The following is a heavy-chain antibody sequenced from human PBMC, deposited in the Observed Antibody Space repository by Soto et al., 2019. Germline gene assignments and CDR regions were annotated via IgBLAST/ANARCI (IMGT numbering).Heavy chain of an antibody. D-gene: IGHD1-26*01. Sequence: GASVKVSCKASGYTFTSYGISWVRQAPGQGLEWMGWISAYNGNTNYAQKLQGRVTMTTDTYRNQFSLELVSVTPDDTAIYYCARAQPPGGASYNFDFWGRGALVTVSS. J-gene: IGHJ4*02. CDR3: ARAQPPGGASYNFDF. CDR2: ISAYNGNT. CDR1: GYTFTSYG. V-gene: IGHV1-18*01.